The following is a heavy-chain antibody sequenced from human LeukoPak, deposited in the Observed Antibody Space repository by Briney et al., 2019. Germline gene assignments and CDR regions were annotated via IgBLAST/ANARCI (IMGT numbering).Heavy chain of an antibody. Sequence: SETLSLTCAVYGGSFSGYCWSWIRQPPGKGLEWIGEINHSGSTNYNPSLKSRVTISVDTSKNQLSLKLSSVTAADTAVYYCARHQRGNSDAFDIWGQGTMVTVSS. J-gene: IGHJ3*02. CDR3: ARHQRGNSDAFDI. V-gene: IGHV4-34*01. D-gene: IGHD4-23*01. CDR2: INHSGST. CDR1: GGSFSGYC.